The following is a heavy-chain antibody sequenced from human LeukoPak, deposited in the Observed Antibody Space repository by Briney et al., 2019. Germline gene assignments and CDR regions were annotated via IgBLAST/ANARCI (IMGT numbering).Heavy chain of an antibody. CDR2: TYYRSKWYN. V-gene: IGHV6-1*01. CDR1: GDSLSSNSAA. J-gene: IGHJ6*03. Sequence: SQTLSLTCALSGDSLSSNSAAWHWARQSPSRGLEWLGSTYYRSKWYNDYAGSVKSRITINPDTSKNQFSLQLNSVTPEDTAVYYCAREITTVSWYYYYYMDVWGKGTTVTVSS. D-gene: IGHD3-16*01. CDR3: AREITTVSWYYYYYMDV.